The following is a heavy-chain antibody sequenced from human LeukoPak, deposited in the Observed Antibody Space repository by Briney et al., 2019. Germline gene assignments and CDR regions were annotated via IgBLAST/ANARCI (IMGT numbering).Heavy chain of an antibody. Sequence: PSETLSLTCTVSDVSISSSYWSWLRQPPGKGLEWIGYVYYTGSTNYSPSLESRVTISVDTSKNQLSLKVNSVTAADTAVYYCARGFFDSRGVSNPFDIWGQGTMVTVSS. CDR2: VYYTGST. CDR1: DVSISSSY. V-gene: IGHV4-59*01. CDR3: ARGFFDSRGVSNPFDI. D-gene: IGHD3-22*01. J-gene: IGHJ3*02.